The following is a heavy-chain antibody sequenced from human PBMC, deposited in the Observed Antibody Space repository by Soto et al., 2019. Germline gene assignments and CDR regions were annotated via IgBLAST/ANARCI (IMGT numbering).Heavy chain of an antibody. D-gene: IGHD2-2*01. CDR2: ISGSGGST. V-gene: IGHV3-23*01. CDR1: GFTFSSYA. Sequence: EVQLLESGGGLVQPGGSLRLSCAASGFTFSSYAMSWVRQAPGKGLEWVSAISGSGGSTYYADSVKGRFNISRDNPKNTLKLQMSSEGAEVTAGYYCAKDLGFVVVPAAMFGYFDYWGQGTLVTVSS. CDR3: AKDLGFVVVPAAMFGYFDY. J-gene: IGHJ4*02.